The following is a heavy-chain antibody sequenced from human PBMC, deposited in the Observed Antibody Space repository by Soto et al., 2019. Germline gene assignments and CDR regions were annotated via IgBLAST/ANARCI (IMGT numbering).Heavy chain of an antibody. CDR3: VRGQHSFDV. V-gene: IGHV3-72*01. Sequence: GGSLRLSCVVSGFIFSDHYMDWVRQAPGKGLEWVGRSRSKAAAYTTEYAPSVRGRFFVSRDDSQNLFYLQMNDLQTEDTAMYYCVRGQHSFDVWGQGKLVTVS. CDR2: SRSKAAAYTT. CDR1: GFIFSDHY. J-gene: IGHJ3*01.